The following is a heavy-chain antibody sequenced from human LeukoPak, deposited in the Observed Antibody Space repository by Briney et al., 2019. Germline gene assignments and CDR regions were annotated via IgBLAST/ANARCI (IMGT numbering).Heavy chain of an antibody. J-gene: IGHJ4*02. CDR2: IYYSGNT. CDR3: ATEEGATAFSIY. CDR1: GVSISNSSYY. D-gene: IGHD1-26*01. Sequence: PSETLSLTCTVSGVSISNSSYYWGWIRQPPGKGLEWIGSIYYSGNTFYNPSLKSRVTISVDTSKNQFSLKLNSVTAADTAVYYCATEEGATAFSIYWGQGTLVTVSS. V-gene: IGHV4-39*07.